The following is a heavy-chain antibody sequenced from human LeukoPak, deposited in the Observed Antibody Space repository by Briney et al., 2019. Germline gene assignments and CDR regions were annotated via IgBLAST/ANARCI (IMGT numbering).Heavy chain of an antibody. D-gene: IGHD2/OR15-2a*01. CDR2: ISSSGSYI. J-gene: IGHJ4*02. V-gene: IGHV3-21*01. CDR1: GFTVSTNY. Sequence: PGGSLRLSCAASGFTVSTNYMSWVRQTPGKGLEWVSSISSSGSYIYYADSVKGRFTISRDNAKNSLYLKMNSLRAEDTAVYYCARISVVTTFRSPKYYFDYWGQGTLVTVSS. CDR3: ARISVVTTFRSPKYYFDY.